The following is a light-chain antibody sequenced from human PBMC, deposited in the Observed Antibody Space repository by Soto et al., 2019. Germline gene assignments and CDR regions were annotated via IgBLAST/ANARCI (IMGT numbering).Light chain of an antibody. CDR1: QTISSW. CDR2: KAS. V-gene: IGKV1-5*03. J-gene: IGKJ5*01. CDR3: QQCHATPLT. Sequence: DIQMTQSPSTLSGSVGSRFTISCRASQTISSWLAWYQQKPGKAPKLLIYKASTLKSGVPSRFSGSGYGTDFNLTITTLQTEDVGIYYCQQCHATPLTFGQGTRLEIK.